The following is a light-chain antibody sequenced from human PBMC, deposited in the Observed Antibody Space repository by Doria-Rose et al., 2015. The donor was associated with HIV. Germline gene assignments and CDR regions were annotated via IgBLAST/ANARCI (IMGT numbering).Light chain of an antibody. V-gene: IGLV2-14*04. CDR1: SSDVGGYNY. Sequence: SITISCTGTSSDVGGYNYVSWYQQHPGKAPKLMIYDVSKRPSGVSNRFSGSKSVNTASLTISGLQAEDEADYYCSSYTSSSTRVFGGGTKLTVL. CDR3: SSYTSSSTRV. CDR2: DVS. J-gene: IGLJ2*01.